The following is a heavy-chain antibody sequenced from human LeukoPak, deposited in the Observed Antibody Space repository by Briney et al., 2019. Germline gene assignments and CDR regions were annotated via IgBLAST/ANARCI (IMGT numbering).Heavy chain of an antibody. J-gene: IGHJ4*02. Sequence: PGRSLRLSCAASGFTFSSYGMHRVRQAPGKGLEWVAVIWYDGSNKYYADSVKGRFTISRDNSKNTLYLQMNSLRAEDTAVYYCAREGAPYSSSWYVDYWGQGTLVTVSS. D-gene: IGHD6-13*01. CDR3: AREGAPYSSSWYVDY. V-gene: IGHV3-33*01. CDR2: IWYDGSNK. CDR1: GFTFSSYG.